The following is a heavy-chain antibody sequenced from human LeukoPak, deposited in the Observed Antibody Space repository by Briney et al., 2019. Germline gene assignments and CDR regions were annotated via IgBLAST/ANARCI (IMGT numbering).Heavy chain of an antibody. Sequence: PGGSLRLSCTASGFTFGDYLMSWFRQAPGKGLEWIGFISGGTTEYAASVKGRFTISRHDSTSIAYLQMNSLTTEDTAVYYCSRGSGWLSVYWGQGTLVTVSS. D-gene: IGHD6-19*01. CDR3: SRGSGWLSVY. CDR1: GFTFGDYL. V-gene: IGHV3-49*03. CDR2: ISGGTT. J-gene: IGHJ4*02.